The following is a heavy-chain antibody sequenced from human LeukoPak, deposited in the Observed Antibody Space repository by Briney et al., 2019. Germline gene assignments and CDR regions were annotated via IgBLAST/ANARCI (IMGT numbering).Heavy chain of an antibody. CDR3: ARDGDTVLTRGYYYYLDV. D-gene: IGHD3-10*01. CDR2: IKQDGSEK. Sequence: GGSLRLSCAASGFTFSSYWMSWVRQAPGKGLEGVANIKQDGSEKYYVDSVKGRFTISRDNAKKSLYLQMNSLRAEDTALYYCARDGDTVLTRGYYYYLDVWGKGTTVTVSS. V-gene: IGHV3-7*01. CDR1: GFTFSSYW. J-gene: IGHJ6*03.